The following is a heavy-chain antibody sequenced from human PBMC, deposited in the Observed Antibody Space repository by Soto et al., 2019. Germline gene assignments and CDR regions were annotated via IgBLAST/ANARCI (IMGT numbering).Heavy chain of an antibody. V-gene: IGHV1-69*02. CDR3: ARFFNSTSSHTKLPHNASDI. CDR1: GGTFSSYT. Sequence: QVKLVQSGAEVKKPGSSVKVSCKASGGTFSSYTISWVRQAPGQGLEWMGRIIPILGIANYAKKFQGRVTITADKHTSSAYTELSSLSPQHIAVYYCARFFNSTSSHTKLPHNASDICGQGTMVTVSP. D-gene: IGHD2-2*02. J-gene: IGHJ3*02. CDR2: IIPILGIA.